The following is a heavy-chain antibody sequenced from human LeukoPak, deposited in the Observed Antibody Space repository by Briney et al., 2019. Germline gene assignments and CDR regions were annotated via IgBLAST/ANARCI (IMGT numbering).Heavy chain of an antibody. CDR1: GFTVSSHY. D-gene: IGHD2-21*02. CDR3: ARVAYYRVTADQITDAFDV. Sequence: GGSLRLSCAASGFTVSSHYMNWVRQAPGKGLQWVSVLYSDGTTYYADSVKGRFTISRDNSRSTLYLQMNSLRAGDTAVYFCARVAYYRVTADQITDAFDVWGRGTAVTVSS. CDR2: LYSDGTT. J-gene: IGHJ3*01. V-gene: IGHV3-66*01.